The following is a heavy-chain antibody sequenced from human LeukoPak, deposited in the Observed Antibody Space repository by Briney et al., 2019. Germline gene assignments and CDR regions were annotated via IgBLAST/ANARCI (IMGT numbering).Heavy chain of an antibody. J-gene: IGHJ4*02. D-gene: IGHD1-7*01. CDR3: ARAGSFWHYVY. CDR2: IKQDGSEK. Sequence: GGSLRLSCAASGFTFSNYGMSWVRQAPGKGLEWVANIKQDGSEKYYVDSVKGRFTISRDNAKNSLSLQMNGLRVEDTAVYYCARAGSFWHYVYWGQGTLVTVSS. CDR1: GFTFSNYG. V-gene: IGHV3-7*01.